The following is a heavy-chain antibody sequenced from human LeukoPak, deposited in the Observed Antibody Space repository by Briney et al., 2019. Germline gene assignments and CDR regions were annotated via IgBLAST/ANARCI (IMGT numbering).Heavy chain of an antibody. CDR3: AREISYCSSTSCSSYYYMGV. CDR1: GGSISSGGYY. J-gene: IGHJ6*03. Sequence: SETLSLTCTVSGGSISSGGYYWSWIRQAPGKGLEWIGYIYHSGSTYYNPSLKSRVTISVDRSKNQFSLKLSSVTAADTAVYYCAREISYCSSTSCSSYYYMGVWGKGTTVTVSS. D-gene: IGHD2-2*01. CDR2: IYHSGST. V-gene: IGHV4-30-2*01.